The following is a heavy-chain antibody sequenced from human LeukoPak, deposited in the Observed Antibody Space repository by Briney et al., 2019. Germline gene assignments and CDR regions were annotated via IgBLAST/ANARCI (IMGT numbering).Heavy chain of an antibody. CDR2: ISYDGSNK. Sequence: PGGSLRLSCAASGFTFSSYAMHWVRPAPGKGLEWVAVISYDGSNKYYADSVKGRFTISRDNSKNTLYLQMNSLRAEDTAVYYCARERVGAIDYWGQGTLVTVSS. D-gene: IGHD1-26*01. V-gene: IGHV3-30-3*01. CDR3: ARERVGAIDY. J-gene: IGHJ4*02. CDR1: GFTFSSYA.